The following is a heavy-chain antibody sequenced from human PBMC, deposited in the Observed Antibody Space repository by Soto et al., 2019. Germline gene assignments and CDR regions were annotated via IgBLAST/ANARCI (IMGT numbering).Heavy chain of an antibody. D-gene: IGHD2-21*02. CDR3: ARVTYVTFYYYTMDV. Sequence: QVELQESGPGLVKPSQTLSLTCTVSGGSISSGDYYWSWIRQPPGKGLEWIGHISYTGSTHYNPSLRRRLTIAIDTSENQFSLKLGFVTAADTAVYYCARVTYVTFYYYTMDVWGQGTTVTVSS. V-gene: IGHV4-30-4*01. J-gene: IGHJ6*02. CDR2: ISYTGST. CDR1: GGSISSGDYY.